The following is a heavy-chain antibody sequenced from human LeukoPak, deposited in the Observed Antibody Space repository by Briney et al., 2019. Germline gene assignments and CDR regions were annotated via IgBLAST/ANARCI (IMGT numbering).Heavy chain of an antibody. D-gene: IGHD1/OR15-1a*01. CDR1: GFTFSTHA. CDR2: LSGDGSTT. J-gene: IGHJ4*02. Sequence: GGSLRLCCAASGFTFSTHAMSWGRQAPGKGLEWVSSLSGDGSTTYRADSVKGRFTISRDNSRSTLYLQVNSLSAEDTAVYYCARGTSLGRPGTYYFDYWGQGALVTVSS. V-gene: IGHV3-23*01. CDR3: ARGTSLGRPGTYYFDY.